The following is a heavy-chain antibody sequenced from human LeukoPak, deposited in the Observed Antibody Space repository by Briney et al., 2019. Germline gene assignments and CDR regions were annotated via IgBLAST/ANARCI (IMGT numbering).Heavy chain of an antibody. D-gene: IGHD6-19*01. CDR3: ARDSSGWLDY. CDR1: GASLSAYH. J-gene: IGHJ4*02. Sequence: SETLSLTCAIDGASLSAYHWTWIRQPPGKGLEWIGEIKPSGITNYNPSLKSRVTLSVDTSKNQFSLKLSSVTAADTAVYYCARDSSGWLDYWGQGTLVTVSS. CDR2: IKPSGIT. V-gene: IGHV4-34*01.